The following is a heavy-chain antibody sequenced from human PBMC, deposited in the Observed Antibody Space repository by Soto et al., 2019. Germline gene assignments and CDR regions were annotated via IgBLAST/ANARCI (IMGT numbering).Heavy chain of an antibody. Sequence: SETLSLTCTVSGGSISSGDYYWSWIRQPPGKGLEWIGYIYYSGSTYYNPSLKSRVTISVDTSKNQFSLKLSSVTAADTAVYYCARGANDFWSGYYPNWFDPWGQGTLVTVS. J-gene: IGHJ5*02. CDR2: IYYSGST. CDR3: ARGANDFWSGYYPNWFDP. CDR1: GGSISSGDYY. D-gene: IGHD3-3*01. V-gene: IGHV4-30-4*01.